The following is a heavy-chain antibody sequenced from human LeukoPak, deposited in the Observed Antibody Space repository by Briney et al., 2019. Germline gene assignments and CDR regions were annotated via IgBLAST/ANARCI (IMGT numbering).Heavy chain of an antibody. CDR2: ISSSSRTI. CDR1: GFTFSSYS. Sequence: GGSLRLSCAASGFTFSSYSMNWVRQAPGKGLEWVSYISSSSRTIYCADSVKGRFTISRDNAKNSLYLQMNSLRAEDTAVYYCARDGVSGYYYMDVWGKGTTVTVSS. V-gene: IGHV3-48*01. J-gene: IGHJ6*03. D-gene: IGHD3-16*01. CDR3: ARDGVSGYYYMDV.